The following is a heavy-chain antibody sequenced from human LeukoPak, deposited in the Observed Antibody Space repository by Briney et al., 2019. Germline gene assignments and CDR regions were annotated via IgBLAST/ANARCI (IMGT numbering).Heavy chain of an antibody. CDR1: GFTFSSYA. J-gene: IGHJ4*02. CDR3: ARDGLPLYCSSTSCYAYYFDY. V-gene: IGHV3-23*01. CDR2: ISGSGGST. D-gene: IGHD2-2*01. Sequence: GGSLRLSCAASGFTFSSYAMSWVRQAPGKGLEWVSAISGSGGSTYYADSVKGRFTISRDNSKNTLYLQMSSLRAEDTAVYYCARDGLPLYCSSTSCYAYYFDYWGQGTLVTVSS.